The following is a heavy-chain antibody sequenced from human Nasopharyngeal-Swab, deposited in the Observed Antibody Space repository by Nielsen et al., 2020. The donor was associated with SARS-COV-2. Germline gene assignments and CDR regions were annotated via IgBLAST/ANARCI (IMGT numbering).Heavy chain of an antibody. Sequence: ASVKVSCKASEYTFTGYYMHWVRQAPGQGLEWMGRINPNSGGTNYAQKFQGRVTMTRDTSISTAYMELSRLRSEDTAVYYCARAVVLGKFDYWGQGTLVTVSS. CDR1: EYTFTGYY. V-gene: IGHV1-2*06. CDR3: ARAVVLGKFDY. J-gene: IGHJ4*02. CDR2: INPNSGGT. D-gene: IGHD4-23*01.